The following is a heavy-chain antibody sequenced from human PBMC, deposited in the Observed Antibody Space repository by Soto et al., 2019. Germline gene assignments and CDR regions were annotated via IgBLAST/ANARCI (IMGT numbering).Heavy chain of an antibody. CDR3: ARFHYGSGSFDY. D-gene: IGHD3-10*01. CDR2: INPSGGST. Sequence: ASVKVSCKASGYTFTSYYMHWVRQAPGQGLEWMGIINPSGGSTSYAQKFQGRVTMTRDTSASTAYMELSSLRSEDTAVYYCARFHYGSGSFDYWGQGTLVTVSS. J-gene: IGHJ4*02. V-gene: IGHV1-46*01. CDR1: GYTFTSYY.